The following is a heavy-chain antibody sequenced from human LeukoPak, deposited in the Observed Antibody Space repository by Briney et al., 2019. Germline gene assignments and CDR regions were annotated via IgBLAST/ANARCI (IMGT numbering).Heavy chain of an antibody. D-gene: IGHD3-22*01. CDR1: GYTFTGYY. Sequence: ASVKVSFKASGYTFTGYYMHWVRQAPGQGLEWMGWINPNSGGTNYAQKFQGRVTMTRDTSISTAYMELSRLRSDDTAVYYCASSITVIVVVTPAPNFDYWGQGTLVTVSS. CDR2: INPNSGGT. V-gene: IGHV1-2*02. J-gene: IGHJ4*02. CDR3: ASSITVIVVVTPAPNFDY.